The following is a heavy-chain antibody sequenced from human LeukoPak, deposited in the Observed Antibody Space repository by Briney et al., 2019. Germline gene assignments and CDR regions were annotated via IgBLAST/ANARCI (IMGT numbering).Heavy chain of an antibody. CDR3: ARDPRSITSRRGDYYFGMDV. D-gene: IGHD1-14*01. CDR2: ICTAGDT. V-gene: IGHV3-13*01. Sequence: PGGSLRLSCAASGFTFSSYDMHWVRHSTGKGLEWVSCICTAGDTFYPDSVKGRFTISRDNAKNSLYLQMNSLRAGDTGVYFCARDPRSITSRRGDYYFGMDVWGQGTAVTVSS. J-gene: IGHJ6*02. CDR1: GFTFSSYD.